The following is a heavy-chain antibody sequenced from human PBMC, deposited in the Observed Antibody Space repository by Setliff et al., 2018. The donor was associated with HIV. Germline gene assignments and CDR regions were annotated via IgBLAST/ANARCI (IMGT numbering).Heavy chain of an antibody. J-gene: IGHJ6*03. CDR2: IDHTGST. CDR1: GGSFSGYY. V-gene: IGHV4-34*01. D-gene: IGHD3-10*01. CDR3: ARGRNYGSPYFYYMDV. Sequence: LSLTCAVYGGSFSGYYWSWIRQPPGKGLEWLGEIDHTGSTNYNLSLKSRITMSADPSKNQFSLKVRSVIAADTPLYYCARGRNYGSPYFYYMDVWATGTTVTVS.